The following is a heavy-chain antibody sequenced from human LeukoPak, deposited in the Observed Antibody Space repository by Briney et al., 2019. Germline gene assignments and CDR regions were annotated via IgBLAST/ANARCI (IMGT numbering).Heavy chain of an antibody. CDR1: GLTFNSYL. D-gene: IGHD6-13*01. Sequence: TGGSLRFFCAASGLTFNSYLMHWVRQAPGKGLVWVSRINSDGSSPTYADSVKGRFTISRDNAKNTLYLQMNSLRAEDTAVYYCARVGGSSWGYFYYHMDVWGEGTAVTVSS. V-gene: IGHV3-74*01. CDR2: INSDGSSP. CDR3: ARVGGSSWGYFYYHMDV. J-gene: IGHJ6*03.